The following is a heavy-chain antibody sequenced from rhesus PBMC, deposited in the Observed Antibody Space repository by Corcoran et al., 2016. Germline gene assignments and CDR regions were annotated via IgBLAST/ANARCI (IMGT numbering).Heavy chain of an antibody. V-gene: IGHV4-147*01. CDR1: GASIRDNY. Sequence: QVQLQESGPGLVQASETLSLTCSVSGASIRDNYWGWIRQPPGKGLEWIGQIYGGSGSTSYNPSLRSRVTISRDTSKNQFSLKLSSGTAADTAVYYCAKDEAAAGSFDYWGQGVLVTVSS. D-gene: IGHD6-25*01. CDR2: IYGGSGST. J-gene: IGHJ4*01. CDR3: AKDEAAAGSFDY.